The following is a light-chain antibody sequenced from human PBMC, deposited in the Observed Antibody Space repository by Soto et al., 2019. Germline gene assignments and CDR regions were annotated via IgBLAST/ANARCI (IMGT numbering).Light chain of an antibody. CDR3: QQRSNCPIT. CDR1: QSVSSY. Sequence: EIVLTQSPATLSLSPGERATLSCRASQSVSSYLAWYQQKPGQAPRLLIYDASNRATGIPARFSGSGSGTGFTLTISSLEPEDFSVYYCQQRSNCPITFGQGTKLEIK. V-gene: IGKV3-11*01. J-gene: IGKJ2*01. CDR2: DAS.